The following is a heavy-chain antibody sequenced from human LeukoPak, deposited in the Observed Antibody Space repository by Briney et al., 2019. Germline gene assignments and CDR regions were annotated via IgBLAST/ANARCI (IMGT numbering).Heavy chain of an antibody. CDR2: GYYTGDA. CDR3: ARLGGWLQPFDY. V-gene: IGHV4-59*01. Sequence: SETLSLTCTVSGGSISLYFWTWIRKPPGQGLEWIAYGYYTGDANYNPSLKIRVTISVDTSKNQFSLKLSAVTAADTAVYYCARLGGWLQPFDYWGQGTLVTVSS. J-gene: IGHJ4*02. D-gene: IGHD5-24*01. CDR1: GGSISLYF.